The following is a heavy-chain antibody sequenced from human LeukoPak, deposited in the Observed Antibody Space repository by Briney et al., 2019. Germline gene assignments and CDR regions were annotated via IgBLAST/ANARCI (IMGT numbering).Heavy chain of an antibody. D-gene: IGHD3-3*01. J-gene: IGHJ4*02. V-gene: IGHV3-33*01. CDR3: ARGYDFWSGYYTGIDY. CDR2: IWYGGSNK. CDR1: GFTFSSYG. Sequence: GGSPRLSCAASGFTFSSYGMHWVRQAPGKGLEWVAVIWYGGSNKYYADSVKGRFTISRDNSKNTLYLQMNSLRAEDTAVYYCARGYDFWSGYYTGIDYWGQGTLVTVSS.